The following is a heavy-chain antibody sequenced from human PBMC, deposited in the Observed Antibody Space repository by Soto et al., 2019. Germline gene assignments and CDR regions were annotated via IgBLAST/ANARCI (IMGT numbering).Heavy chain of an antibody. CDR1: GYTFTSYD. D-gene: IGHD3-3*01. Sequence: QVQLVQSGAEVKKPGASVKVSCKASGYTFTSYDINWVRQATGQGLEWMGWMNPNSGNTGYAQKLQSRVTMTRNNSISTAYMELSSLSCEDTGVYYCARVNLRVLELLLRNDGMDVWGQGTTVPVSS. V-gene: IGHV1-8*01. J-gene: IGHJ6*02. CDR2: MNPNSGNT. CDR3: ARVNLRVLELLLRNDGMDV.